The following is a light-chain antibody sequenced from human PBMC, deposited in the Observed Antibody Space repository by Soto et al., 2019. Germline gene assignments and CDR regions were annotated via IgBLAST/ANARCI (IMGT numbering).Light chain of an antibody. J-gene: IGKJ5*01. CDR1: LIISNY. CDR2: SAS. Sequence: DVHMTPSPSSLSASVGDRVTITCRASLIISNYLNWYQQKPGKAPKLLICSASTLQSGVPSRFSGSGSGTDFTLTISSLQPEDFATYYCQQSYNTPITFGQGTRLEIK. CDR3: QQSYNTPIT. V-gene: IGKV1-39*01.